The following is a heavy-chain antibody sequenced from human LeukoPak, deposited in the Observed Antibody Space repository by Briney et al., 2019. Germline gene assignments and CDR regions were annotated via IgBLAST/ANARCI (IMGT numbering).Heavy chain of an antibody. CDR3: ARRVGRWFGERAYYYNYMDV. Sequence: SETLSLTCTVSGGSISSYYWSWIRQPPGKGLEWIGEINHRGSTKYNPSLKSRVTISVDMSKNQFSLRLSSVTAADTAVYYCARRVGRWFGERAYYYNYMDVWGKGTTVTISS. J-gene: IGHJ6*03. CDR1: GGSISSYY. CDR2: INHRGST. V-gene: IGHV4-34*01. D-gene: IGHD3-10*01.